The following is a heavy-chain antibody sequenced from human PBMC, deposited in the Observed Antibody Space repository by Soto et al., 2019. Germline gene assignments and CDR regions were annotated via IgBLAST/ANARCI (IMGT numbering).Heavy chain of an antibody. CDR3: ARGLGIVVVTAIPWYFDL. CDR2: IYYSGST. CDR1: GGSISSYY. Sequence: SETLSLTCTVSGGSISSYYWSWIRQPPGKGLEWIGYIYYSGSTNYNPSLKSRVTISVDTSKNQVSLKLSSVTAADTALYYFARGLGIVVVTAIPWYFDLWGRGTLVTVSS. V-gene: IGHV4-59*12. D-gene: IGHD2-21*02. J-gene: IGHJ2*01.